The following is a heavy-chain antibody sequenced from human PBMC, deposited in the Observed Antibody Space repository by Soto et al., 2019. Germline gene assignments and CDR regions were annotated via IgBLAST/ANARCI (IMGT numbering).Heavy chain of an antibody. CDR2: VYYTGST. J-gene: IGHJ4*02. V-gene: IGHV4-61*08. CDR1: GGSISSGGYY. Sequence: SETLSLTCTVSGGSISSGGYYWSWIRQHPGKGLEWIGYVYYTGSTNYNPSLKSRVTMSVDTSKNQFSLNLTSLTAADTAIYYCARANWYSEYWGQGTLVTVSS. CDR3: ARANWYSEY. D-gene: IGHD7-27*01.